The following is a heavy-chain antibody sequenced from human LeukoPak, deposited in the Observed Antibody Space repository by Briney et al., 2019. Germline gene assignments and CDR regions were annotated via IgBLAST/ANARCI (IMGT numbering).Heavy chain of an antibody. V-gene: IGHV1-2*02. Sequence: ASVKVSCKASGYTFTGYYMHWVRQAPGQGLEWMGWINPNSGGTNYAQKFQGRVTMTRDTSISTAYMELSRLRSDDTAVYYCAGGQQLVPYIGSGSSGCGDYWGQGTLVTVSS. CDR2: INPNSGGT. CDR1: GYTFTGYY. J-gene: IGHJ4*02. D-gene: IGHD6-13*01. CDR3: AGGQQLVPYIGSGSSGCGDY.